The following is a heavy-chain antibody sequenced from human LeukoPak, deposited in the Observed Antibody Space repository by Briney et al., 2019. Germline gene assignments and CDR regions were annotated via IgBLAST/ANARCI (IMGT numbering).Heavy chain of an antibody. CDR3: ATDSYDGFDI. Sequence: PGGSLRLSCAASGFTFSSYGMHWARQVPGKGLVWVARINTDGSIIDYADSVKGRFTISRDNTKNTLFLQMNSLRAEDTAVYYCATDSYDGFDIWGQGTMVTVSS. V-gene: IGHV3-74*01. CDR2: INTDGSII. J-gene: IGHJ3*02. CDR1: GFTFSSYG.